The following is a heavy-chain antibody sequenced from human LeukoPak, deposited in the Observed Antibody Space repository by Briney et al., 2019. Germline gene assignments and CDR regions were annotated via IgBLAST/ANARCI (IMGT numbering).Heavy chain of an antibody. Sequence: ASVKVSCKASGYTFTGYYMHWVRQAPGQGLEWMGRINPNSGGTNYAQKFQGRVTMTRDTSISIAYMELSRLRSDDTAVYYCGRAMLAMVLSKTHRTPFDPWGQGTLVTVSS. CDR2: INPNSGGT. V-gene: IGHV1-2*06. CDR1: GYTFTGYY. CDR3: GRAMLAMVLSKTHRTPFDP. D-gene: IGHD3-10*01. J-gene: IGHJ5*02.